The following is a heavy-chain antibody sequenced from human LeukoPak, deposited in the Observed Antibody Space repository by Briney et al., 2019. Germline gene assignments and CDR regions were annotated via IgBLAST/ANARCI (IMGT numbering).Heavy chain of an antibody. Sequence: GSLRLSCAASGFTFNTYPMTWIRQPPGKGLEWIGSMYHSGSTYFNPSLKSRVTISVDTPKNQFSLTLSSVTAADTAVYFCARVSGSGTALDAFDIWGQGTMVIVSS. CDR3: ARVSGSGTALDAFDI. CDR2: MYHSGST. J-gene: IGHJ3*02. V-gene: IGHV4-38-2*01. CDR1: GFTFNTYP. D-gene: IGHD1-1*01.